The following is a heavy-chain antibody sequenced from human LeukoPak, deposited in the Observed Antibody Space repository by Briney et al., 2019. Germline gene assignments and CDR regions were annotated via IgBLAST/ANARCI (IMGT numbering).Heavy chain of an antibody. CDR1: GFTFDDYA. CDR2: ISWNSGSI. Sequence: GGSLRLSCAASGFTFDDYAMHWVRQAPGKGLEWVSGISWNSGSIGYADSVKGRFTISRDNSKNTLYLQMNSLRAEDTAVYYCARDRVAGTADLSYWGQGTLVTVSS. V-gene: IGHV3-9*01. J-gene: IGHJ4*02. CDR3: ARDRVAGTADLSY. D-gene: IGHD6-19*01.